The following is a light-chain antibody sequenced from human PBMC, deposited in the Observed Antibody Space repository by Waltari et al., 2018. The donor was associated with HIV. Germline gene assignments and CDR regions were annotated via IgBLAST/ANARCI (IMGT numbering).Light chain of an antibody. V-gene: IGLV3-1*01. Sequence: SYELTQPPSVSVSPGQTASITCSGDKLGDKYACWYQQKPGQSPVLVIYHDSKRPSGIPERFSGSNSGNTATLTISGTQAMDEADYYCQAWDSSVQEFGGGTKLTVL. CDR3: QAWDSSVQE. CDR1: KLGDKY. CDR2: HDS. J-gene: IGLJ2*01.